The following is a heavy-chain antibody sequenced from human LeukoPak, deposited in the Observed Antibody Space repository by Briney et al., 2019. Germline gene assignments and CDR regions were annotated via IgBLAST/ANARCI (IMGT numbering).Heavy chain of an antibody. CDR1: GFTFSRYW. CDR3: AREGYDSSGYFGY. D-gene: IGHD3-22*01. J-gene: IGHJ4*02. CDR2: ISPDGSTT. Sequence: GGSLRLSCAASGFTFSRYWMHWVRQAPGKGLMWVSRISPDGSTTLYADSVKGRFTISRDNAKNTLYLQMNSLRAEDTAVYYCAREGYDSSGYFGYWGQGTLVTVSS. V-gene: IGHV3-74*03.